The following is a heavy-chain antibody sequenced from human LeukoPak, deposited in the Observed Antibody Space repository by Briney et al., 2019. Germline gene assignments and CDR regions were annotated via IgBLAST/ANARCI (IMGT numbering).Heavy chain of an antibody. J-gene: IGHJ1*01. D-gene: IGHD4-17*01. CDR1: GGSISSSTYY. CDR3: ARTRDYGDYYFQY. CDR2: IYYIGPT. V-gene: IGHV4-39*01. Sequence: SETLSLTCTVSGGSISSSTYYWGWMRQPPGKGLEWIGSIYYIGPTYYNVSLESRATISVDTSKNQFSLKLSSVTAADTAVYYCARTRDYGDYYFQYGGQGTLVTVSS.